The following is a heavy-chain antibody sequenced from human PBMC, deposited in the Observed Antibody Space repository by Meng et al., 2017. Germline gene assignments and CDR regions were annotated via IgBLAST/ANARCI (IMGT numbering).Heavy chain of an antibody. J-gene: IGHJ5*02. V-gene: IGHV5-51*01. Sequence: GGSLRPSCKGSGYSSISYWFGWVRQMPGKGLEWMGIIHPGDPDTRYTPSFQGQVTISADKSITTAYLQWSSLKASDTAVYYCARLSRVAAAVIGDWFDPWGQGTLVTVSS. D-gene: IGHD6-13*01. CDR2: IHPGDPDT. CDR3: ARLSRVAAAVIGDWFDP. CDR1: GYSSISYW.